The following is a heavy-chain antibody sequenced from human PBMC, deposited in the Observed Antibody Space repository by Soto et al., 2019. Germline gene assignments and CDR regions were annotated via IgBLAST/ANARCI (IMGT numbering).Heavy chain of an antibody. V-gene: IGHV3-23*01. Sequence: GGSLRLSCAASGFTFSSYAMSWVRQAPGKGLEWVSAISGSGGSTYYADSVTGRFTISRDNSKNTLYLQMNSLRAEDTAVYYCAKGTFYDFWSGYYGSDYWGQGTLVTVSS. CDR1: GFTFSSYA. CDR2: ISGSGGST. CDR3: AKGTFYDFWSGYYGSDY. J-gene: IGHJ4*02. D-gene: IGHD3-3*01.